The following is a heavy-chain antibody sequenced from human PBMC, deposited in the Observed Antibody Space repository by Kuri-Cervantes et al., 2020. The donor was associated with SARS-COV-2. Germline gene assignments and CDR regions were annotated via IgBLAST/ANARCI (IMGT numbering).Heavy chain of an antibody. CDR1: GFTFSSYA. D-gene: IGHD4-17*01. J-gene: IGHJ4*02. Sequence: GESLKISCAASGFTFSSYAMSWVRQAPGKGLEWVSVISGSGDSTYYADSVKGRFTISRDNSKNTLYLQMNSLRAEDTAVYYCAKTPLPTVTTGVFDYWGQGTLVTVSS. CDR3: AKTPLPTVTTGVFDY. CDR2: ISGSGDST. V-gene: IGHV3-23*01.